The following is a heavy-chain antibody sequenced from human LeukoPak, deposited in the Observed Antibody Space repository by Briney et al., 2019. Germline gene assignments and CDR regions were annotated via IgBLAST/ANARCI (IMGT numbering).Heavy chain of an antibody. J-gene: IGHJ4*02. CDR3: ARVSDDYGGGFDH. Sequence: ASVRVSCKTSGYTFTDYDITWVRQAPGQGLEWMGWINPNSGGTNYAQKFQGRVTMTRDTSISTAYMELSRLRSDDTAVYYCARVSDDYGGGFDHWGQGTLVTVSS. CDR2: INPNSGGT. V-gene: IGHV1-2*02. CDR1: GYTFTDYD. D-gene: IGHD4-23*01.